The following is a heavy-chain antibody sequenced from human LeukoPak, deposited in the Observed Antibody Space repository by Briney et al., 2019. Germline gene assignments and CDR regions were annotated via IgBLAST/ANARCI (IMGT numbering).Heavy chain of an antibody. CDR1: GFTFNNYW. CDR2: IGQHGSDK. Sequence: GGSQRLSCAVSGFTFNNYWMRWFRQAPGKGLEWVASIGQHGSDKYHVDSVKGRFTISRDNSKNSLYLQMNSLRGEDTAVYYCARCTSSIGSDLWGQGTLVSVSS. CDR3: ARCTSSIGSDL. V-gene: IGHV3-7*01. D-gene: IGHD2-8*01. J-gene: IGHJ5*02.